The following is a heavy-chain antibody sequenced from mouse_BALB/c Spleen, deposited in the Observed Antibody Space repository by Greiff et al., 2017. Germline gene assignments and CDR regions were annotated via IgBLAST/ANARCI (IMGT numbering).Heavy chain of an antibody. CDR3: ARGNSNYRYYAMDY. CDR2: IWAGGST. CDR1: GFSLTSYG. V-gene: IGHV2-9*02. Sequence: VKLVESGPGLVAPSQCLSITCTVSGFSLTSYGVHWVRQPPGKGLEWLGVIWAGGSTNYNSAIMSRQSISKDNSKSQVFLKMNRLQTDDTAMYYCARGNSNYRYYAMDYWGQGTSVTVSS. D-gene: IGHD2-5*01. J-gene: IGHJ4*01.